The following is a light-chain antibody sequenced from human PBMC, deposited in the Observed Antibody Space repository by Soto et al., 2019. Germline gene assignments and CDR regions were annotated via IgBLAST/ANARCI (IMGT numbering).Light chain of an antibody. CDR2: AAS. CDR1: QGISSY. V-gene: IGKV1-8*01. Sequence: AIRMTQSPSSFSASTGDRVTITCRASQGISSYLAWYQQKPGKAPKLLIYAASTLQSGVPSRFSGSGSGTDFTLTISCLQSEDFATYYCQQYNIYPWTFGQGTKVDIK. CDR3: QQYNIYPWT. J-gene: IGKJ1*01.